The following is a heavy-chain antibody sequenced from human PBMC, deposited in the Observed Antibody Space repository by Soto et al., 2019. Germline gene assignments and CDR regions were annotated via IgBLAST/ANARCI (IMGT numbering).Heavy chain of an antibody. CDR3: AIDDSSGWDPPDY. Sequence: QVQLVQSGAEVKKPGSSVKVSCKASGGTFSSYTISWVRQAPGQGLEWMGRIIPILGIANYAQKFQGRVTITADKSTSTAYMELSSLRSEDTAVYYCAIDDSSGWDPPDYWGQGTLVTVSS. CDR1: GGTFSSYT. D-gene: IGHD6-19*01. CDR2: IIPILGIA. J-gene: IGHJ4*02. V-gene: IGHV1-69*02.